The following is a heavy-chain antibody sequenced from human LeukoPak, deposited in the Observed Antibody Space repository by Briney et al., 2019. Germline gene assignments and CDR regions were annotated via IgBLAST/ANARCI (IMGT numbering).Heavy chain of an antibody. D-gene: IGHD2-2*01. CDR3: AKSWQIGYEPLDY. Sequence: PGGSLRLSCAASGFTFDDYAMHWVRQAPGKGLEWVSLISWDGGSTYYADSVKGRFTISRDNSKNSLYLQMNSLRAEDTALYYCAKSWQIGYEPLDYWGQGTLVTVSS. CDR2: ISWDGGST. V-gene: IGHV3-43D*03. J-gene: IGHJ4*02. CDR1: GFTFDDYA.